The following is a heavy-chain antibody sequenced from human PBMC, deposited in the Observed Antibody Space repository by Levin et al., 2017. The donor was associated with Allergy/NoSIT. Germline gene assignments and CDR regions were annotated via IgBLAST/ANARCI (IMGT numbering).Heavy chain of an antibody. J-gene: IGHJ4*02. CDR1: GGSISSYH. D-gene: IGHD2-15*01. V-gene: IGHV4-59*01. CDR2: IYYSGST. CDR3: GRLVVAANQDYFDY. Sequence: PSETLSLTCTVSGGSISSYHWSWIRQPPGKGLEWIGYIYYSGSTNYNPSLKSRVTISVDTSKNQFSLKLSSVTAADTAVYYCGRLVVAANQDYFDYWGQGTLVTVSS.